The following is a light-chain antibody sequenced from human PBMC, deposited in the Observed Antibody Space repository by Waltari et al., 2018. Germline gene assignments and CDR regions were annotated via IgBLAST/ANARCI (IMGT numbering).Light chain of an antibody. CDR3: QQYNTVPIT. CDR2: DAS. J-gene: IGKJ5*01. V-gene: IGKV1-33*01. CDR1: QNYHNY. Sequence: TCQASQNYHNYLIWYQQKAGKAPKLLIYDASTLETGVPARFGGSGSGTDFTLTISSLQPEDVATYYCQQYNTVPITFGQGTRLQIK.